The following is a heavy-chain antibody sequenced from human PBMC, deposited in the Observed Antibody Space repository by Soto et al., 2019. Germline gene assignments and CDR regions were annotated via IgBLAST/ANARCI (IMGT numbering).Heavy chain of an antibody. D-gene: IGHD3-10*01. Sequence: ASVKVSCKASGYTFTSYYMHWVRQAPGQGLEWMGIINPSGGSTSYAQKFQGRVTMTRDTSTSTVYMELSSLRSEDTAVYYCARSEFGELHGYTFDYWGQGTLVTVSS. V-gene: IGHV1-46*01. CDR1: GYTFTSYY. J-gene: IGHJ4*02. CDR2: INPSGGST. CDR3: ARSEFGELHGYTFDY.